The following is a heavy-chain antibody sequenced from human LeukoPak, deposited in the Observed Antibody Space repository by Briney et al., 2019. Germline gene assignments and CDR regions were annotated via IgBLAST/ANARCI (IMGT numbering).Heavy chain of an antibody. D-gene: IGHD3-10*01. J-gene: IGHJ6*03. V-gene: IGHV4-39*07. CDR3: ARGEGDWFGELSPSGYYYYYYMDV. CDR2: IYYSGST. Sequence: SETLSLTCTVSGGSISSSSYYWGWIRQPPGKGLEWIGSIYYSGSTNYNPSLKSRVTMSVDTSKNQFSLKLSSVTAADTAVYYCARGEGDWFGELSPSGYYYYYYMDVWGKGTTVTISS. CDR1: GGSISSSSYY.